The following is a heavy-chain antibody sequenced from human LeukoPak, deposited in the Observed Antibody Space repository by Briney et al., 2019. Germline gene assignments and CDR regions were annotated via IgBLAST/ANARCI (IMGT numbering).Heavy chain of an antibody. D-gene: IGHD1-26*01. Sequence: GGSLRLSCAASGFTFSNFAMTWVRQAPGKGPEWVSYISGSSRTIYYADSVKGRFTISRDNAKNSLYLQMNSLRDEDTAVYYCARSTPTIADAFDIWGQGTMVTVSS. V-gene: IGHV3-48*02. CDR2: ISGSSRTI. CDR3: ARSTPTIADAFDI. J-gene: IGHJ3*02. CDR1: GFTFSNFA.